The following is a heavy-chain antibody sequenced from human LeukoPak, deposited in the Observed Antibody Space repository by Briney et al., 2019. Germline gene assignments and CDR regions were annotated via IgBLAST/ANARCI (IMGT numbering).Heavy chain of an antibody. V-gene: IGHV4-4*07. J-gene: IGHJ3*01. Sequence: SETLSLTCTVSGGSISSYYWSWIRQPAGKGLEWIGRIYTSGGTNYNPSLKSRVTISVDTSKNQFSLKLSSVTAADTAVYYCARTFSSYYGSGSYYNRDAFDFWGQGTMVAVSS. D-gene: IGHD3-10*01. CDR1: GGSISSYY. CDR2: IYTSGGT. CDR3: ARTFSSYYGSGSYYNRDAFDF.